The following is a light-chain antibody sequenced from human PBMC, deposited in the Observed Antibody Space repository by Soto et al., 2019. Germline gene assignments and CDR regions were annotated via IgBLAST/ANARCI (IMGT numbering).Light chain of an antibody. J-gene: IGKJ4*01. CDR1: QDISNY. V-gene: IGKV1-16*01. CDR2: AAS. CDR3: HQYYTYPLT. Sequence: DIQMTQSPSSLSASVGDRVTITCRASQDISNYLVWFQQKPGKAPKSLIYAASILQSGVPSRFSGSGSGTDFTLTISSLQPEDFATYYCHQYYTYPLTFGGGTKVEIK.